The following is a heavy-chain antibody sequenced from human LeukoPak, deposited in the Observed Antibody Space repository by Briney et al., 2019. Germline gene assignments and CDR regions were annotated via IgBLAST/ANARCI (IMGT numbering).Heavy chain of an antibody. J-gene: IGHJ4*02. D-gene: IGHD1-26*01. CDR3: ARGQSVGWEIGVCDF. CDR1: GVSFSGYA. V-gene: IGHV3-33*01. CDR2: IKYDASDE. Sequence: PRGSLRLSCAVSGVSFSGYAMHWVRQAPGKGLEWVSLIKYDASDEYYADAVKGRFTISRDDSRNTLYLQMNSLRAEDTAVYYCARGQSVGWEIGVCDFWGQGSLVTVAS.